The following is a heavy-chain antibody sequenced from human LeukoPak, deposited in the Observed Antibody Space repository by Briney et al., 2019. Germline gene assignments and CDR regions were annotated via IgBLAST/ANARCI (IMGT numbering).Heavy chain of an antibody. J-gene: IGHJ4*02. CDR3: ARVPLGNSYYDY. CDR1: GFTFSSYA. CDR2: ISNIGDST. D-gene: IGHD7-27*01. V-gene: IGHV3-64*01. Sequence: PGGSLRLSCAASGFTFSSYAMHWVRQAPGKGLEYVSAISNIGDSTYYANSVKGRFTISRDNSKNTLFPLMDSLRAEDMAVYFCARVPLGNSYYDYWGQGTLVTVSS.